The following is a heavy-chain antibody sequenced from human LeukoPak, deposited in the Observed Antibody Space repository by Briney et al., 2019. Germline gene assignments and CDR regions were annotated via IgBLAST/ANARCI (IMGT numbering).Heavy chain of an antibody. CDR2: ISGSGGST. D-gene: IGHD2-8*01. V-gene: IGHV3-23*01. J-gene: IGHJ5*02. CDR1: GFTFSSYA. Sequence: PGGSLRLSCAASGFTFSSYAMSWVRQAPGKRLEWVSAISGSGGSTYYADSVKGRFTISRDNSKNTLYLQMNSLRAEDTAVYYRAKGGVYATCIYRNWFDPWGQGTLVTLSS. CDR3: AKGGVYATCIYRNWFDP.